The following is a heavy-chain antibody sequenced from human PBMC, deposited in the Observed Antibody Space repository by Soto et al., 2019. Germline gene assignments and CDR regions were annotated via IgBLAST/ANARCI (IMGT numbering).Heavy chain of an antibody. V-gene: IGHV1-69*18. CDR2: IIPVFRTS. CDR1: GVTFSSYA. J-gene: IGHJ4*02. Sequence: QVQLVQSGAELKKPGSSVKVSCSASGVTFSSYAFTWVRQAPGQGLEWMGNIIPVFRTSNYQQGFQGRLTISANESTNIMYMELSSLRSEETAVYFCAKDGSWDGGGGESWGQGTLVIVSS. D-gene: IGHD3-16*01. CDR3: AKDGSWDGGGGES.